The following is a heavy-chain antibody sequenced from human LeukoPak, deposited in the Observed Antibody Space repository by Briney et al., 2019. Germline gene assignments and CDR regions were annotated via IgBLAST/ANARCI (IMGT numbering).Heavy chain of an antibody. CDR2: INRSGSI. CDR1: GGSSKGYY. CDR3: ARGLESGHDGPLDY. V-gene: IGHV4-34*01. J-gene: IGHJ4*02. Sequence: SETQSLTCAVYGGSSKGYYWSWIRQSPEKGLEWIGEINRSGSINYNPSHKSRVTISVDPSKNQISLRLRSVTAADTAVYYCARGLESGHDGPLDYWGQGTLVTVSS. D-gene: IGHD5-12*01.